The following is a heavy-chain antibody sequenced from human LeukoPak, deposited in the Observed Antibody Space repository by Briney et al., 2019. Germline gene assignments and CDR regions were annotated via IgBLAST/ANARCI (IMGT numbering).Heavy chain of an antibody. CDR1: GFTFSSYA. D-gene: IGHD3-10*02. V-gene: IGHV3-23*01. J-gene: IGHJ3*01. CDR2: ISGSGGST. CDR3: AKDRNVGLDAINV. Sequence: HPGGSLRLSCAASGFTFSSYAMSWVRQAPGKGLEWVSAISGSGGSTYYADSVKGRFTISRDNSKNTLFLQMNSLRPEDTAVYFCAKDRNVGLDAINVWGQGTLVTVSS.